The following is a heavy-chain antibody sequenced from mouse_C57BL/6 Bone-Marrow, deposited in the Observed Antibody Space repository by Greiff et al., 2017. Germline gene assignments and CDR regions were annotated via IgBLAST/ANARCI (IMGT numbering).Heavy chain of an antibody. CDR2: ISDGGSYT. J-gene: IGHJ2*01. D-gene: IGHD6-2*01. CDR1: GFTFSSYA. Sequence: EVKLVESGGGLVKPGGSLKLSCAASGFTFSSYAMSWVRQTPDKRLEWVATISDGGSYTYYPDNVKGRFTISRDNAKNNLYLQMSHLKSEDTAMYYCASLFKKGYWGQGTTLTVSS. CDR3: ASLFKKGY. V-gene: IGHV5-4*03.